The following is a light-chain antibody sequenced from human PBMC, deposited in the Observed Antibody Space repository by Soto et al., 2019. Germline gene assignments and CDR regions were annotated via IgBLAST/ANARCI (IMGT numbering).Light chain of an antibody. Sequence: QALLPQPASVSGPPGQSITISCTGSSSDDGSYNYVSWYQHHPRKAPSLIIYASSNRPSGVSHRFSGSRSGNTASLTISGLQAEDEADYYCSSYTSGTTLYVFGTGTKVTVL. J-gene: IGLJ1*01. CDR1: SSDDGSYNY. V-gene: IGLV2-14*01. CDR2: ASS. CDR3: SSYTSGTTLYV.